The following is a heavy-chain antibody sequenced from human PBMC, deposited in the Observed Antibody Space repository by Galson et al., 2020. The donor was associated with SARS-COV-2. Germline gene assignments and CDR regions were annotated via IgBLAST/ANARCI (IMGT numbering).Heavy chain of an antibody. CDR3: ARDNGHDAFDI. J-gene: IGHJ3*02. Sequence: ASVKVSYKASGYTFTGYYMHWVRQAPGQGLAWMGWINPNSGRPTYAQKFQDWVTLTRDTSISTAYMELSRLRSDDTAVYYCARDNGHDAFDIWGQGTMVTVSS. CDR2: INPNSGRP. V-gene: IGHV1-2*04. CDR1: GYTFTGYY.